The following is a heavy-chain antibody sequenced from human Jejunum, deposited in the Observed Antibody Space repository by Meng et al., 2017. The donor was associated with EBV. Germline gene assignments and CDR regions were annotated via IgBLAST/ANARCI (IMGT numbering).Heavy chain of an antibody. CDR1: GFTFSGFA. J-gene: IGHJ4*02. CDR3: ARGGGSRSWSFDY. Sequence: VLLVESGGGVVQPGTSLRLYCEASGFTFSGFAMHWVRQAPGKGLEWVALTSYDETDKYYADSVKGRFIISRDNSNNTLSLQMNSLRAEDSAVYYCARGGGSRSWSFDYWGQGTLVTVSS. V-gene: IGHV3-30-3*01. CDR2: TSYDETDK. D-gene: IGHD6-13*01.